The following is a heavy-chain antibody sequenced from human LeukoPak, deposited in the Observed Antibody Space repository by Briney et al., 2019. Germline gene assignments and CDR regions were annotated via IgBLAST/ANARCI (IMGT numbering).Heavy chain of an antibody. J-gene: IGHJ5*02. V-gene: IGHV1-2*02. Sequence: ASVKVSCKASGYTFTGYYMHWVRPAPGQGLGWMGWINPNSGGTNYAQKFQGRVTMTRDTSISTAYMELGRLRSDDTAVYYCARGRNEVARWFDPWGQGTLVTVSS. CDR1: GYTFTGYY. CDR3: ARGRNEVARWFDP. CDR2: INPNSGGT. D-gene: IGHD2-15*01.